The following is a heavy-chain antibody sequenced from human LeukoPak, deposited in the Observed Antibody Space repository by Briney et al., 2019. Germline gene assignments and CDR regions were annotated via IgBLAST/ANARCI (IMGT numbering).Heavy chain of an antibody. Sequence: GGSLRLSCVHPRFTSSVYATTVVPQAPGKGLEWVSTLPGNSDTTYYADSVAGRFTIFRDNSQSTLSLHMNSRRPDDTALYFCAKRWISSQWFLALVAFDVWGRGTVVTVSS. CDR1: RFTSSVYA. J-gene: IGHJ3*01. D-gene: IGHD3-22*01. CDR2: LPGNSDTT. V-gene: IGHV3-23*01. CDR3: AKRWISSQWFLALVAFDV.